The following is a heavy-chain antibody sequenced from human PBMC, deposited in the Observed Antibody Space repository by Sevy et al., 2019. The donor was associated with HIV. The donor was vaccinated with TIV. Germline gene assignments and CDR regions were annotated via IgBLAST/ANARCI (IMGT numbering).Heavy chain of an antibody. J-gene: IGHJ4*02. CDR2: ISGSGGST. V-gene: IGHV3-23*01. Sequence: GGSLRLSCAASGFTFSSYAMSWVRQAPGKGLEWVSAISGSGGSTYYAHSVKGRFTISRDNSKNTLYLQMNSLRAEDTAVYYCAKRQTSTYYDSSGYKEGALDYWGQGTLVTVSS. D-gene: IGHD3-22*01. CDR3: AKRQTSTYYDSSGYKEGALDY. CDR1: GFTFSSYA.